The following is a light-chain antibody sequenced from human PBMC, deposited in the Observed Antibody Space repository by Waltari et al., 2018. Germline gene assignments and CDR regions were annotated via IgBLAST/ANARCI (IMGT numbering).Light chain of an antibody. J-gene: IGKJ4*01. CDR1: HNITIK. CDR2: DAS. Sequence: DIQMTQSPSSLSASVGDRVTITCHASHNITIKLNWFQQKAGKAPQVLIFDASNPKSAVPHRFSGRGYGTNFALTITSLQPEDVGTYYCQQYANTPLTFGGGTRVEIK. CDR3: QQYANTPLT. V-gene: IGKV1-33*01.